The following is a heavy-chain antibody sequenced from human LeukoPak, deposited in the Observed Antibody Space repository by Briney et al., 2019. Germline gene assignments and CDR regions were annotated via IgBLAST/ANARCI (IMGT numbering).Heavy chain of an antibody. V-gene: IGHV3-7*01. J-gene: IGHJ4*02. Sequence: GGSLRLSCAASAFSLNAYNMNWVRQAPGKGLEWVANIKQDGSEKYYVDSVKGRFTISRDNAKNSLYLQMNSLRAEDTAVYYCARDVYNMGDYWGQGTLVTVSS. CDR1: AFSLNAYN. CDR3: ARDVYNMGDY. CDR2: IKQDGSEK. D-gene: IGHD1-1*01.